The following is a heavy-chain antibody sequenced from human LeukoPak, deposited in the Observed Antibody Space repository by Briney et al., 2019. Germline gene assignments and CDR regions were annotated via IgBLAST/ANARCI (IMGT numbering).Heavy chain of an antibody. CDR3: ARDRNDNWNYFDY. V-gene: IGHV3-21*01. CDR2: ISSSSSYI. CDR1: GFTFSSYS. J-gene: IGHJ4*02. Sequence: GGSLRLSCAASGFTFSSYSMNWVRQAPGKGLEWVSSISSSSSYIYYADSVKVRFTISRDNAKISLYLQMNSLRAEDTAVYYCARDRNDNWNYFDYWGQGTMVTVSS. D-gene: IGHD1-20*01.